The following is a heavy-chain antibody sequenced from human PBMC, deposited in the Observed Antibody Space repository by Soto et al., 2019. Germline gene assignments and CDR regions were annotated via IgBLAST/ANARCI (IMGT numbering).Heavy chain of an antibody. D-gene: IGHD2-15*01. J-gene: IGHJ6*02. CDR3: ARDPRYCSGGSCSKYYYYYGMDV. Sequence: ASVKVSCKVSGYTLTELSMHWVRQAPGKGLEWMGGFDPEDGATIYAQKFQGRVTITADESTSTAYMELSSLRSEDTAVYYCARDPRYCSGGSCSKYYYYYGMDVWGQGTTVTVSS. CDR2: FDPEDGAT. V-gene: IGHV1-24*01. CDR1: GYTLTELS.